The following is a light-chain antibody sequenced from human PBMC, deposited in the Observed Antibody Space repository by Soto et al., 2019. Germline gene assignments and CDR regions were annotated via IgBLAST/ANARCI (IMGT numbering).Light chain of an antibody. CDR3: QPRSNWPVT. CDR2: DAS. CDR1: QSVSSY. J-gene: IGKJ1*01. V-gene: IGKV3-11*01. Sequence: ESVLTPSPGTLSLSPGERATLSCRASQSVSSYLAWYQQKPGQAPRLLIYDASTRATGISARFSGSGSGTDFTLTISSLEPEDFAMYYWQPRSNWPVTFGQGTKVDIK.